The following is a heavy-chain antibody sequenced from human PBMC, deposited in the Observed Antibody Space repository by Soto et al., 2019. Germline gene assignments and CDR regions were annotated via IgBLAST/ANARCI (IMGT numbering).Heavy chain of an antibody. J-gene: IGHJ4*02. D-gene: IGHD3-22*01. Sequence: GESLKISCKGSGFSFTNHWIGWVRQMPGKGLEWMGIIYPGDPDTRYSPSFQGQVTISADKSISTAYLQWNSLKASDTAMYYCARQRWDTSGYYSGPFDCWGQGTLVTVSS. CDR2: IYPGDPDT. CDR3: ARQRWDTSGYYSGPFDC. V-gene: IGHV5-51*01. CDR1: GFSFTNHW.